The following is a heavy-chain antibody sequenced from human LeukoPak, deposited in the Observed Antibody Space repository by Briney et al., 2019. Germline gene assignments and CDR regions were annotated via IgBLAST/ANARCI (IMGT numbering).Heavy chain of an antibody. CDR3: AKDGPYTSSFDY. Sequence: SETLSLTCAVYGGSFSGYYWSWIRQPPGKGLEWIGEINHSGSTNYNPSLKSRVTISVDTSKNQFSLKLSSVTAADTAVYYCAKDGPYTSSFDYWGQGTLVTVSS. D-gene: IGHD6-13*01. CDR2: INHSGST. CDR1: GGSFSGYY. V-gene: IGHV4-34*01. J-gene: IGHJ4*02.